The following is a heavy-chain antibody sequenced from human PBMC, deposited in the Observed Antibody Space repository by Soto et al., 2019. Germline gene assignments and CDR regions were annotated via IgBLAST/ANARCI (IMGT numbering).Heavy chain of an antibody. CDR3: AKDRYTYNTAGFDY. V-gene: IGHV3-23*01. D-gene: IGHD3-16*02. Sequence: RLSCAVSGFTFSNFAMSWVRQAPGKGLEWVSAISGSGGDTWYKDSVEGRFTISRDNSKNTLFLHLSSLRSEDTAIYYCAKDRYTYNTAGFDYWGQGTLVTVSS. J-gene: IGHJ4*02. CDR1: GFTFSNFA. CDR2: ISGSGGDT.